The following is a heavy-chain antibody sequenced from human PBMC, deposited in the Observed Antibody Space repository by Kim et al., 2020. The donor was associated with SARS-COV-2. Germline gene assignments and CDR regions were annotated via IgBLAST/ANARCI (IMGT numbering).Heavy chain of an antibody. CDR1: GGTFSSYA. D-gene: IGHD1-26*01. Sequence: SVKVSCKASGGTFSSYAISWVRQAPGQGLEWMGRIIPILGIANYAQKFQGRVTITADKSTSTAYMELSSLRSEDTAVYYCARGYSGSYSGFDYWGQGTLVTVSS. V-gene: IGHV1-69*04. CDR3: ARGYSGSYSGFDY. CDR2: IIPILGIA. J-gene: IGHJ4*02.